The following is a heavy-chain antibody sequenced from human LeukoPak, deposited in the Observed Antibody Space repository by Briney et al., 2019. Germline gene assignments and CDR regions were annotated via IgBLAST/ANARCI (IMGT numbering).Heavy chain of an antibody. Sequence: GGSLRLSCAASGFTFSSYAMSWVRQAPGKGLEWVAVISYDGSNKYYADSVKGRFTISRDNSKNTLYLQMNSLRAEDTAVYYCARDRSIVATIDAFDIWGQGTMVTVSS. CDR3: ARDRSIVATIDAFDI. V-gene: IGHV3-30-3*01. CDR1: GFTFSSYA. CDR2: ISYDGSNK. J-gene: IGHJ3*02. D-gene: IGHD5-12*01.